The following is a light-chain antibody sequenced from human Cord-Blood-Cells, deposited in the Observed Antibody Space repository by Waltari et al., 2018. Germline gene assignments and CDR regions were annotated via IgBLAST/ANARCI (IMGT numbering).Light chain of an antibody. CDR2: DVS. CDR1: SSDVGGYNY. J-gene: IGLJ1*01. Sequence: TISCTGTSSDVGGYNYVSWDQQHPGKAPKLMIYDVSNRPSGVSNRFSGSKSGNTASLTISGLQAEDEADYYCSSYTSSSTYVFGTGTKVTVL. V-gene: IGLV2-14*04. CDR3: SSYTSSSTYV.